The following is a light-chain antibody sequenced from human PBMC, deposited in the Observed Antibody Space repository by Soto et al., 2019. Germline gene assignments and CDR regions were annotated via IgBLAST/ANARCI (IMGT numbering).Light chain of an antibody. V-gene: IGKV3-15*01. J-gene: IGKJ4*01. CDR2: DAS. CDR1: QSVRSD. Sequence: ETMMTQSPATLSVSPGERATLSCRASQSVRSDLAWYQQKPGQAPRLITFDASSRATDIPARFSGNGSGTEFTLTISSLQSEYCGIYYCQQFHNWPLTFGGGTKVEIK. CDR3: QQFHNWPLT.